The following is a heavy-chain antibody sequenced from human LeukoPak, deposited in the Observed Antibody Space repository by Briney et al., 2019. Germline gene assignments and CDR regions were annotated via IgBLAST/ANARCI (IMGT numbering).Heavy chain of an antibody. J-gene: IGHJ4*02. Sequence: PGGSLRLSCAASGFTFSSYSMNWVRQAPGKGLEWVSSISSSSSYIYYADSVKGRFTISRDNAKNSLYLQMNSLRAEDTAVYYCARSGYDSSGYRIEDYWGQGTLVTVSS. CDR2: ISSSSSYI. CDR3: ARSGYDSSGYRIEDY. D-gene: IGHD3-22*01. V-gene: IGHV3-21*01. CDR1: GFTFSSYS.